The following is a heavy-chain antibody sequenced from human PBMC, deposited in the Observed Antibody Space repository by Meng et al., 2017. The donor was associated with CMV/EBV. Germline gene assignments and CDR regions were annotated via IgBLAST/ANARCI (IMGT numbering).Heavy chain of an antibody. D-gene: IGHD3-9*01. CDR2: IKQDGSEK. J-gene: IGHJ3*02. Sequence: GESLKISCAASGFTFSSYWMSWVRQAPGKGLEWVANIKQDGSEKYYVDSVKGRFTISRDNAKNSLYLQMNSLRAEDTAVYYCARGSQYYDILTGYSRFYAFDIWGQGTMVTVSS. CDR3: ARGSQYYDILTGYSRFYAFDI. CDR1: GFTFSSYW. V-gene: IGHV3-7*01.